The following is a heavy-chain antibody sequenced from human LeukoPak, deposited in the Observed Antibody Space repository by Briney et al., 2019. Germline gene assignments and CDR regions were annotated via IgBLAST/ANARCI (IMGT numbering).Heavy chain of an antibody. Sequence: SETLSLTCTVSGGSISSSSYYWGWIRQPPGKGLEWIGSIYYSGSTCYNPSLKSRVTISVDTSKNQFSLKLSSVTAADTAVYYCARQHYDFWSGYYTCGFDYWGQGTLVTVSS. CDR2: IYYSGST. CDR3: ARQHYDFWSGYYTCGFDY. CDR1: GGSISSSSYY. V-gene: IGHV4-39*01. D-gene: IGHD3-3*01. J-gene: IGHJ4*02.